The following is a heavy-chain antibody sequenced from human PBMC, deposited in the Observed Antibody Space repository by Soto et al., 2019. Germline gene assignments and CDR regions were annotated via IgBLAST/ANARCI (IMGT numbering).Heavy chain of an antibody. J-gene: IGHJ4*02. CDR1: GLTFSNYA. D-gene: IGHD2-15*01. V-gene: IGHV3-23*01. CDR3: AKAGCSGGTCYLYYFDY. Sequence: GGSLRLSCAASGLTFSNYAMSWVRQAPGEGLEWVSTISGRGGNTYYADSVKGRFTISRDNSRNTLYLQMDSLRVEDSAVYSCAKAGCSGGTCYLYYFDYWGQGALVTVSS. CDR2: ISGRGGNT.